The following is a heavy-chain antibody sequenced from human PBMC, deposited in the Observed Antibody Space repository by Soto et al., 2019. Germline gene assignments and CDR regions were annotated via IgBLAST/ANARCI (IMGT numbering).Heavy chain of an antibody. CDR2: ISSSGSTI. CDR1: VFTFSSYE. Sequence: PWWSLRLSCSASVFTFSSYEMNWFRQAPGKGLEWVSYISSSGSTIYYADSVKGRFTISRDNAKNSLYLQMNSLRAEDTAVYYCARARIIYCSSTSCPFGMGVWGQGTTVTVSS. D-gene: IGHD2-2*01. CDR3: ARARIIYCSSTSCPFGMGV. J-gene: IGHJ6*02. V-gene: IGHV3-48*03.